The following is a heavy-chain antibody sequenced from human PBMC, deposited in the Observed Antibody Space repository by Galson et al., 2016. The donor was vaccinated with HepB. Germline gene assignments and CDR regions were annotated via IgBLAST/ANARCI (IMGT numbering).Heavy chain of an antibody. Sequence: SLRLSCAASGFTLSNFTMSWVRQAPGRGLEWVSSIIRTSDYISYADSVKGRFTISRDNVKKSVYLEMNSLRVEDTALYYCTKGALGSTWYLNWFDPWGQGTLVTVSS. J-gene: IGHJ5*02. V-gene: IGHV3-21*04. D-gene: IGHD6-13*01. CDR3: TKGALGSTWYLNWFDP. CDR1: GFTLSNFT. CDR2: IIRTSDYI.